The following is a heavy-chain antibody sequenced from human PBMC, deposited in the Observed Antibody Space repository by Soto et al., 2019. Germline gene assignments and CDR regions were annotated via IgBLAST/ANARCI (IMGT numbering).Heavy chain of an antibody. Sequence: PSETLSLTCAVYGGSFSGYYWSWIRQPPGKGLEWIGEINHSGSTNYNPSLKSRVTISVDTSKNQFSLKLSSVTAADTAVYYCARDPLLGDFWSGYYYYYGVDVWGQGTTVTVSS. CDR1: GGSFSGYY. D-gene: IGHD3-3*01. CDR2: INHSGST. CDR3: ARDPLLGDFWSGYYYYYGVDV. J-gene: IGHJ6*02. V-gene: IGHV4-34*01.